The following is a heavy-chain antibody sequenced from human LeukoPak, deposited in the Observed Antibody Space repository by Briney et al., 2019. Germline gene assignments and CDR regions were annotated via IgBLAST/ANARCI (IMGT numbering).Heavy chain of an antibody. J-gene: IGHJ1*01. CDR2: ISAYNGNT. V-gene: IGHV1-18*01. CDR3: ARAHSSGYYSRAEYFQH. Sequence: GASVKVSCKASGYTFTSYGISWVRQAPGQGLEWMGWISAYNGNTNYAQKLQGRVTMTTDTSTSTAYMELRSLRSDDTAVYYCARAHSSGYYSRAEYFQHWGQGTLVTVSS. D-gene: IGHD3-22*01. CDR1: GYTFTSYG.